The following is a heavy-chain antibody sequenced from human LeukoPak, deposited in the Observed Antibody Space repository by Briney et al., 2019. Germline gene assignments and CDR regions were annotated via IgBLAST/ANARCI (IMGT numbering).Heavy chain of an antibody. Sequence: SVKVSCKASGSTFSSYAISWVRQAPGQGLEWMGGIIPIFGTANYAQKFQGRVTITADESTSTAYMELSSLRSEDTAVYYCARREPGAAAALDYWGQGTLVTVSS. D-gene: IGHD6-13*01. CDR2: IIPIFGTA. CDR1: GSTFSSYA. CDR3: ARREPGAAAALDY. V-gene: IGHV1-69*13. J-gene: IGHJ4*02.